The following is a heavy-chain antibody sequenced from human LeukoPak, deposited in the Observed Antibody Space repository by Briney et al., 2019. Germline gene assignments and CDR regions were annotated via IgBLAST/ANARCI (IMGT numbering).Heavy chain of an antibody. D-gene: IGHD5-18*01. CDR1: GFTFNDYQ. CDR2: ISNSGTTI. Sequence: GGSLRLSCAASGFTFNDYQMNWIRQAPGKGPEWVSCISNSGTTIFYADSVRGRFTVSRDNARNSLLLQMDYLSAEDTAVYYCAREGYSSSFDYWGQGALVTVSS. J-gene: IGHJ4*01. CDR3: AREGYSSSFDY. V-gene: IGHV3-11*01.